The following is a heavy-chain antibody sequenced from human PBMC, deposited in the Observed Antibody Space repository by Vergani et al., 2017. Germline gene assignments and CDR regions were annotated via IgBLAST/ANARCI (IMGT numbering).Heavy chain of an antibody. V-gene: IGHV1-69-2*01. CDR3: ATPQTVTTGGREV. D-gene: IGHD4-17*01. CDR2: VDPEDGET. J-gene: IGHJ6*02. Sequence: EVQLVQSGAEVKKPGATMKISCKVSGYTFTDHYMHWVKQAPGKGLEWMGLVDPEDGETIYAEKFKGRVTIAADTSTDTAQLELSSLRSEDTAVYYCATPQTVTTGGREVWGQGTTVIVSS. CDR1: GYTFTDHY.